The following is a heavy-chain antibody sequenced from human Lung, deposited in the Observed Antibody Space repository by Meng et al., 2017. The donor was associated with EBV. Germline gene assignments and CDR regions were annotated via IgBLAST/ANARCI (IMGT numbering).Heavy chain of an antibody. CDR2: INRSGST. Sequence: QVRLKQGGGGLLKPSETQSLTCAVYGGPCSTYYWSWIRQPPGKGLEWIGEINRSGSTNYNPSLKSRLTVSMDTSKNQFSLKLSSVTAADTAVYYCARLYRGGWYLWGRGTLVTVSS. V-gene: IGHV4-34*01. CDR1: GGPCSTYY. J-gene: IGHJ4*02. D-gene: IGHD6-19*01. CDR3: ARLYRGGWYL.